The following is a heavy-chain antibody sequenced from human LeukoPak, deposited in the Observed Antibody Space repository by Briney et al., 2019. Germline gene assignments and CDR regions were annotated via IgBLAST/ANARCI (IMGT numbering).Heavy chain of an antibody. V-gene: IGHV4-38-2*02. CDR2: SYHNPKH. CDR1: CYPINSGYY. CDR3: ARPGHNIGYFYYMDV. D-gene: IGHD1-1*01. Sequence: PSETLSLTCTVSCYPINSGYYWRWLPQPPGKGLEWIGSSYHNPKHYYHPLLRDRATLSVDDSTNLFSLKVNPATAPDTAVHYCARPGHNIGYFYYMDVWRKRTTVTVSS. J-gene: IGHJ6*03.